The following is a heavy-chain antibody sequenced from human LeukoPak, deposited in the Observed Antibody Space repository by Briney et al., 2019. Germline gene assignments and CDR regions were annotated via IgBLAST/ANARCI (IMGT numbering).Heavy chain of an antibody. CDR1: GFTVSSNY. Sequence: GGSLRLSCAASGFTVSSNYMSWVRQAPGKGLEWVSVIYSCGSTYYADSVKGRFTISRDNAKNSLYLQMNSLRAEDTAVYYCARPRSIVATPDYWGQGTLVTVSS. CDR2: IYSCGST. CDR3: ARPRSIVATPDY. V-gene: IGHV3-66*03. J-gene: IGHJ4*02. D-gene: IGHD5-12*01.